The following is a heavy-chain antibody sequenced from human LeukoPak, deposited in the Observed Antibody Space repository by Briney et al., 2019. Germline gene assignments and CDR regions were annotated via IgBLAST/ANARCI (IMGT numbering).Heavy chain of an antibody. J-gene: IGHJ4*02. CDR1: GYTFTGYY. V-gene: IGHV1-2*02. Sequence: ASVKVSCKASGYTFTGYYMHWVRQAPGQGLEWMGWINPNGGDTNYAQKFQGRVTMTRDTSTNTAYMELSSLRSDDTAVYYCARDWSGYNPIYYFDHWGQGTPVTVSS. D-gene: IGHD5-24*01. CDR2: INPNGGDT. CDR3: ARDWSGYNPIYYFDH.